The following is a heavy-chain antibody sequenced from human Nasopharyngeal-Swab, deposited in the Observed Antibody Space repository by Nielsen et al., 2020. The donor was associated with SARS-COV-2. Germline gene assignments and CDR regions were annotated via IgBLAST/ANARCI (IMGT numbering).Heavy chain of an antibody. CDR3: ARDIPDWLASGGSDY. J-gene: IGHJ4*02. CDR2: MNPNSGNT. CDR1: GYTFTSYD. D-gene: IGHD3-9*01. V-gene: IGHV1-8*01. Sequence: ASVKVSCKASGYTFTSYDINWVRQATGQGLEWMGWMNPNSGNTGYAQKFQGRVTMATDTSTSTAYMELRSLRSDDTAVYYCARDIPDWLASGGSDYWGQGTLVTVSS.